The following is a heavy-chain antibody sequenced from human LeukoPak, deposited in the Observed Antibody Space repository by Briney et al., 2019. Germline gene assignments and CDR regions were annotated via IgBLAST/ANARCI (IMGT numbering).Heavy chain of an antibody. CDR2: ISSSSSTI. CDR3: AKSSSWLYYFDY. CDR1: GFTFSSYS. D-gene: IGHD6-13*01. V-gene: IGHV3-48*02. Sequence: GGSLRLSCAASGFTFSSYSMNWVRQAPGKGLEWVSYISSSSSTIYYADSVKGRFTISRDNAKNSLYLQMNSLRDEDSAVYYCAKSSSWLYYFDYWGQGTLVTVSS. J-gene: IGHJ4*02.